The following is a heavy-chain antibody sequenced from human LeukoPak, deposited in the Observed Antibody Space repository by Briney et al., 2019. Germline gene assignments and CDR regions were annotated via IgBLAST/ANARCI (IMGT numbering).Heavy chain of an antibody. CDR1: GFTFSGSA. D-gene: IGHD3-10*01. Sequence: GGSLRLSCAASGFTFSGSAMHWVRQASGKGLEWVGRIRSKANSYATAYAASVKGRFPISRDDSKHTAYLQMNSLKTEDTAVYYCTSPSGRGVQNWFDPWGQGTLVTVSS. CDR3: TSPSGRGVQNWFDP. J-gene: IGHJ5*02. CDR2: IRSKANSYAT. V-gene: IGHV3-73*01.